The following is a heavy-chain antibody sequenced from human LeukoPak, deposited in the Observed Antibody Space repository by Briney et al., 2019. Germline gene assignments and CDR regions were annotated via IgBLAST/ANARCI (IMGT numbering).Heavy chain of an antibody. CDR1: GGSLSGYY. CDR3: ARSLSLRSDYYMDV. V-gene: IGHV4-34*01. D-gene: IGHD3-3*01. Sequence: SETLSLTCAVYGGSLSGYYWSWIRQPPGKGLEWIAEINHSGSTSYNPSLKSRVTISVDTSKNQFSLKLSSVTAADTAVYYCARSLSLRSDYYMDVWGKGTTVTVSS. J-gene: IGHJ6*03. CDR2: INHSGST.